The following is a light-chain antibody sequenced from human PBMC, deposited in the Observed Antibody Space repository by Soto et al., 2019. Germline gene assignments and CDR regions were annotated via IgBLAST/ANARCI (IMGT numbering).Light chain of an antibody. V-gene: IGKV3-20*01. Sequence: EIVLTQSPGTLSLSPGERATLSCRASQSVSSSYLAWYQQKPGQAPRLLIYGASSRATGIPDRFSGSGSGTDFPLTIRRLEPEDFAWYSCNHNVGSKRTFGQGTKLEI. CDR1: QSVSSSY. CDR3: NHNVGSKRT. J-gene: IGKJ1*01. CDR2: GAS.